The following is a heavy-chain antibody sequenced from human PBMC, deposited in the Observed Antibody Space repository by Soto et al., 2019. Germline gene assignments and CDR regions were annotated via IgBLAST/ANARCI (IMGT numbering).Heavy chain of an antibody. D-gene: IGHD5-12*01. CDR3: AKDEATPLNLPVS. CDR2: ISGSGDST. J-gene: IGHJ5*02. Sequence: PGGSLRLSCAASGFTFTSYAMSWVRQAPGKGLEWLSAISGSGDSTYYAGSVKGRFTISRDNSKNTLFLQMNSLRAEDTAIYYCAKDEATPLNLPVSWGQGTLVTVS. V-gene: IGHV3-23*01. CDR1: GFTFTSYA.